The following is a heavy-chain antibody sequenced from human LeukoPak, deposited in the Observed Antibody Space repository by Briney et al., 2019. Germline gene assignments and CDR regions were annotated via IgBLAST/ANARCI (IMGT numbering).Heavy chain of an antibody. Sequence: GRSLRLSCAASGFTFDDYAMHWVRQAPGKGLEWVSGISWNSGSIGYADSVKGRFTISRDNAKNSLYLQMNSLRAEDTALYYCAKSGVGRELPWFFDYWGQGTLVTVSS. J-gene: IGHJ4*02. D-gene: IGHD1-26*01. CDR1: GFTFDDYA. V-gene: IGHV3-9*01. CDR2: ISWNSGSI. CDR3: AKSGVGRELPWFFDY.